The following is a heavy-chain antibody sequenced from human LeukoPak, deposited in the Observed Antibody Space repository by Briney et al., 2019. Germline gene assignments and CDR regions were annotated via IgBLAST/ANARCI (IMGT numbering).Heavy chain of an antibody. Sequence: ASVKVSCKASGYTFTSYYIHWVRQAPGQGLEWMGMINPSGGSTTYTQKFQGRVTMTRDTSTSTVYMELSSLRSEDTAVYYCAGYGSTSCYDSWGQGTLVIVSS. D-gene: IGHD2-2*01. J-gene: IGHJ4*02. CDR2: INPSGGST. CDR3: AGYGSTSCYDS. CDR1: GYTFTSYY. V-gene: IGHV1-46*01.